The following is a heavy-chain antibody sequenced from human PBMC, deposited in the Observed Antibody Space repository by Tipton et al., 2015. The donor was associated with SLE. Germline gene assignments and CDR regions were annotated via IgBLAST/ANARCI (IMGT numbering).Heavy chain of an antibody. D-gene: IGHD6-6*01. Sequence: TLSLTCTVSGGSISSSSYYWGWIRQPPGKGLEWIGSRYYSGSTYYNPSLKSRVTISVDTSKNQFSLKLRSVTAADTAVYYCAREGRGSSGFDYWGQGTLVTVSS. CDR1: GGSISSSSYY. J-gene: IGHJ4*02. V-gene: IGHV4-39*07. CDR3: AREGRGSSGFDY. CDR2: RYYSGST.